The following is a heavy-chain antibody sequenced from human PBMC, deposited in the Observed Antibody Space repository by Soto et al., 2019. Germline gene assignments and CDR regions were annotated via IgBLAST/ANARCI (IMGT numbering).Heavy chain of an antibody. CDR3: AKDRQPDKSWAYDY. V-gene: IGHV3-23*01. D-gene: IGHD2-2*01. CDR1: GFIFSEYT. Sequence: EVKFLESGGGLVQPGGSLRLSCKTSGFIFSEYTMSWVRQAPGKGMEWVSAIYSGGTAFYADSVRGRFTISRDNSATTVDLQMNSLRVEASAIYYCAKDRQPDKSWAYDYWCLGTLVTVSS. CDR2: IYSGGTA. J-gene: IGHJ4*02.